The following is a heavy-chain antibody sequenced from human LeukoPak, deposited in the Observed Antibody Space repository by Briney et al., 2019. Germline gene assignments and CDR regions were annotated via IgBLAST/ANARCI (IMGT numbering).Heavy chain of an antibody. Sequence: GASVKVSCKASGYTFTSYGISWVRQAPGQGLEWMGWIRAYNGNTNYAQKLQGRVTMTTDPSTRTAYMELRSLRSDDTAVYYCARTYSSSWSGYYFDYWGQGTLVTVSS. CDR1: GYTFTSYG. J-gene: IGHJ4*02. CDR3: ARTYSSSWSGYYFDY. CDR2: IRAYNGNT. V-gene: IGHV1-18*01. D-gene: IGHD6-13*01.